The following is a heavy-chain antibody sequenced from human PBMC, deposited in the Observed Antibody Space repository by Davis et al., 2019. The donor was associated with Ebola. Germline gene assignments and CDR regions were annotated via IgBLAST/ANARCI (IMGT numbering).Heavy chain of an antibody. Sequence: ASVKVSCKASGYTFTSYGISWVRQAPGQGLEWMGWISAYNGNTNYAQKLQGRVTMTTDTSTSTAYMELRSLRSDDTAVYYCARDSSGWYEADAFDIWGQGTMVTVSS. D-gene: IGHD6-19*01. CDR1: GYTFTSYG. CDR2: ISAYNGNT. J-gene: IGHJ3*02. CDR3: ARDSSGWYEADAFDI. V-gene: IGHV1-18*01.